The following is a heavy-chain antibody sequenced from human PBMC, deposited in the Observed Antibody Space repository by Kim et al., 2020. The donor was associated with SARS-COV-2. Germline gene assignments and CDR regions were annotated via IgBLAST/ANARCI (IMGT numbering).Heavy chain of an antibody. CDR3: AREFAEGDFYFDY. D-gene: IGHD2-21*02. J-gene: IGHJ4*02. Sequence: ADSVYARFTISRDNSKNTLNLQMNSLRAEDTAVYYCAREFAEGDFYFDYWGQGTLVTVSS. V-gene: IGHV3-66*01.